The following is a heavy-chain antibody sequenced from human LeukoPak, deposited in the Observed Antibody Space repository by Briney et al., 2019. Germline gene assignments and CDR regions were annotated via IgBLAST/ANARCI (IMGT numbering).Heavy chain of an antibody. CDR3: ARGGSTSFDY. CDR2: IYPGDSDT. D-gene: IGHD2-2*01. Sequence: GGAPEISWKGSGCLFTSYWIGGGRQVPGKGLEGMGIIYPGDSDTRYSPSFQGQVTISAYTSISTAYLQWSSLKASDTAMYYCARGGSTSFDYWGQGTLVTVSS. V-gene: IGHV5-51*01. J-gene: IGHJ4*02. CDR1: GCLFTSYW.